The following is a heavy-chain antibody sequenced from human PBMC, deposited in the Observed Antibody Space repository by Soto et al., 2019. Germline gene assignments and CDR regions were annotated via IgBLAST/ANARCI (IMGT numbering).Heavy chain of an antibody. CDR2: IIPVFGTT. Sequence: ASVKASCKAPGGTFKNNGISWVRQAPGQGLEWMGGIIPVFGTTNYAQKFQGRLTITADDFTSTVYMELSRLSYEDTAVYYCARENGVAVATILYYFDYWGPGTLVTVS. V-gene: IGHV1-69*13. CDR1: GGTFKNNG. CDR3: ARENGVAVATILYYFDY. D-gene: IGHD5-12*01. J-gene: IGHJ4*02.